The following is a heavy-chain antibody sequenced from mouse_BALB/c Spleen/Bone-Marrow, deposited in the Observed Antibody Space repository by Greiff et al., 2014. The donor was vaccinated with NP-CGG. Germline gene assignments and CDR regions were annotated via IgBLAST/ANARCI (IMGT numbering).Heavy chain of an antibody. V-gene: IGHV1S81*02. CDR2: INPSNGGT. J-gene: IGHJ2*01. CDR3: TRGSYGSSQYDLDY. D-gene: IGHD1-1*01. Sequence: QVQLQQSGAELVKPGASVKLSCKASGYTFTSFYMYWVKQRPGQGLEWIGGINPSNGGTNFNEKFKSKATLTLDKSSSTVHMQRSSLTSDDSAVYYCTRGSYGSSQYDLDYWGQGTTLTVSS. CDR1: GYTFTSFY.